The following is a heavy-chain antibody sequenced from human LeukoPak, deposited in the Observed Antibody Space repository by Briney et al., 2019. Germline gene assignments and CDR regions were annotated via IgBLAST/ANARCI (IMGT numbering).Heavy chain of an antibody. CDR1: GGSISSHY. J-gene: IGHJ3*02. CDR3: VTIVTGGGSFGI. D-gene: IGHD2-8*02. V-gene: IGHV4-59*11. CDR2: LHYSGSS. Sequence: PSETLSLTCTVSGGSISSHYWSWIRQPPGKGLEWIGHLHYSGSSNYNPSLKSRVTTSVDTSKNQFSLNLSSVTAADTAVYYCVTIVTGGGSFGIWGQGTMVTVSS.